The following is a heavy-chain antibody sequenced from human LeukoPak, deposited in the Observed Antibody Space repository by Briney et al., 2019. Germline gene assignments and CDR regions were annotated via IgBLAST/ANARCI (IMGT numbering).Heavy chain of an antibody. CDR2: MYYSGST. CDR3: ARHYGDYVGYDY. CDR1: GGSISSYY. J-gene: IGHJ4*02. V-gene: IGHV4-59*01. D-gene: IGHD4-17*01. Sequence: PSETLSLTCTVSGGSISSYYWSWIRQPPGKGLEWIGYMYYSGSTNYNPSLKSRVTISVDTSKNQFSLKLSSVTAADTAVYYCARHYGDYVGYDYWGQETLVTVSS.